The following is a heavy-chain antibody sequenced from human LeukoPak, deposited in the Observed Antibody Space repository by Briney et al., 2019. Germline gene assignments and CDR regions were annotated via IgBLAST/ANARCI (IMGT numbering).Heavy chain of an antibody. D-gene: IGHD2-15*01. J-gene: IGHJ4*02. CDR1: GFTFSSYE. CDR3: ARELGASGFDY. CDR2: SSSSGYTT. Sequence: GGSLRLTCAASGFTFSSYEMNWVRQAPGKGLEWISYSSSSGYTTQYADSVKGRFTISRDNTKNSLYLQMNSLRAEDTAVYYCARELGASGFDYWGQGTLVTVSS. V-gene: IGHV3-48*03.